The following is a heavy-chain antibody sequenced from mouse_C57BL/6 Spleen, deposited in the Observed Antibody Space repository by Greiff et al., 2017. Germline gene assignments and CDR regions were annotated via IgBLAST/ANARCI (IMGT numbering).Heavy chain of an antibody. Sequence: EVQLQESGGGLVKPGGSLKLSCAASGFTFSDYGMHWVRQAPEKGLEWVAYISSGSSTIYYADTVKGRFTISRDNAKNTLFLQMTSLRSEDTAMYYCARPPFYWDWYFDVWGTGTTVTVSS. CDR1: GFTFSDYG. V-gene: IGHV5-17*01. CDR2: ISSGSSTI. CDR3: ARPPFYWDWYFDV. D-gene: IGHD4-1*01. J-gene: IGHJ1*03.